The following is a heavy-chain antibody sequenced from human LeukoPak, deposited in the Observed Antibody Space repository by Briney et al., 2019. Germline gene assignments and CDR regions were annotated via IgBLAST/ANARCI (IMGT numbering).Heavy chain of an antibody. Sequence: ASVKVSCKASGYTFTSYGISWVRQAPGQGLEWMGWISAYNGNTNYAQKLQGRATMTTDTSTSTAYMELRSLRSDDTVVYYCARAGIAVAGTGAFDIWGQGTMVTVSS. CDR1: GYTFTSYG. V-gene: IGHV1-18*01. CDR3: ARAGIAVAGTGAFDI. CDR2: ISAYNGNT. J-gene: IGHJ3*02. D-gene: IGHD6-19*01.